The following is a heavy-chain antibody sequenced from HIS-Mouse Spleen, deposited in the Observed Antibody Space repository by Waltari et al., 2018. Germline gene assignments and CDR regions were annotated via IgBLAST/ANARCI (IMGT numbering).Heavy chain of an antibody. CDR2: INMDGSTT. D-gene: IGHD6-6*01. Sequence: EVQLVESGGGLVQPGGSLRLSCAASGFTFSSYWMHWVRQAPGKGLVWVSRINMDGSTTTHADSVKGRFTISRDNAKNTLYLQMNSLRSEDTAVYYCARGPLGQLVFDYWGQGTLVTVSS. CDR1: GFTFSSYW. V-gene: IGHV3-74*01. CDR3: ARGPLGQLVFDY. J-gene: IGHJ4*02.